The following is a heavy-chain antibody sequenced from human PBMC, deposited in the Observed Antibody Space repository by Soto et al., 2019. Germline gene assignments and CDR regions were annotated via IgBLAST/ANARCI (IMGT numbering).Heavy chain of an antibody. J-gene: IGHJ4*02. CDR2: IDPSDSYT. CDR1: GYSFTSYW. CDR3: ARQYCSGGSCYSSIDY. D-gene: IGHD2-15*01. V-gene: IGHV5-10-1*01. Sequence: PGESLKISCKGSGYSFTSYWISWVRQMPGKGLEWMGRIDPSDSYTNYSPSFQGHVTISADKSISTAYLQWSSLKASDTATYYCARQYCSGGSCYSSIDYWGQGTLVTVPS.